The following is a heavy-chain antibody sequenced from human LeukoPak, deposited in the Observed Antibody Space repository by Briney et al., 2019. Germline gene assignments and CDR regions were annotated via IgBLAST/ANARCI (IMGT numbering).Heavy chain of an antibody. D-gene: IGHD3-22*01. CDR2: IIPIFGTA. CDR3: ARTTDYYDSSGYHFDY. CDR1: GGTFSSYA. V-gene: IGHV1-69*13. Sequence: ASVKVSCKASGGTFSSYAISWVRQAPGQGLEWMGGIIPIFGTANYAQKFQGRVTITADESTSTAYMELSSLRSEDTAVYYCARTTDYYDSSGYHFDYWGQGTLVTVSS. J-gene: IGHJ4*02.